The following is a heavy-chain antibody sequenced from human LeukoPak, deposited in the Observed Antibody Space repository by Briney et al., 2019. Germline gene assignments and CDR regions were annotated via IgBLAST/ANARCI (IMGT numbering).Heavy chain of an antibody. Sequence: PGGSLRLSCAASGFTVSSNYMSWVRQAPGKGLEWVSVIYSGGNTYYADAVKGRFTISRDHSKNTLYLQMNSLRAEDTAVYYCARDSGYCSSTGCYVHYFDYWGKGTVVTVSS. CDR1: GFTVSSNY. CDR2: IYSGGNT. J-gene: IGHJ4*02. D-gene: IGHD2-2*01. V-gene: IGHV3-53*01. CDR3: ARDSGYCSSTGCYVHYFDY.